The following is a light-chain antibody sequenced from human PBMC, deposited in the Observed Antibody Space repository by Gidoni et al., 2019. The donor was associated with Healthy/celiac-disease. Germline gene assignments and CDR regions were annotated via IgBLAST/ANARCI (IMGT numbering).Light chain of an antibody. Sequence: DIQMTQSPSSLSASVGDRVTITCQASQEISKYLNWYHQKPGKAPKLLIYDASNLETGVPSRFSGSGSGTDFTFTISSLQPEDIATYYCQQYDNLPLTFGGGTKVEIK. J-gene: IGKJ4*01. CDR3: QQYDNLPLT. V-gene: IGKV1-33*01. CDR1: QEISKY. CDR2: DAS.